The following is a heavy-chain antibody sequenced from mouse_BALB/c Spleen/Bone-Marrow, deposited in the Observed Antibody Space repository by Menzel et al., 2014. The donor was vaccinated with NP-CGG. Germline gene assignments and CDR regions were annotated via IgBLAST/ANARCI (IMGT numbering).Heavy chain of an antibody. J-gene: IGHJ1*03. V-gene: IGHV4-1*02. D-gene: IGHD1-2*01. CDR2: INPESSTI. CDR1: GFDFSRYW. CDR3: AGLHYYYNLFV. Sequence: DVHLVEFGGGLEQPGGSLKLSCAASGFDFSRYWMSWVRQAPGKGLEWIGEINPESSTINYTPSLKDKFIISRDNAKNTLYLQKSKGISYDTSVDYCAGLHYYYNLFVWGTGTTGTGSS.